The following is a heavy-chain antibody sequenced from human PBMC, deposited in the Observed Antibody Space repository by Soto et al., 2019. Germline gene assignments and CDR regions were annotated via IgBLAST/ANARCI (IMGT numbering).Heavy chain of an antibody. Sequence: GASVKVSCKASGGTFSSYAISWVRQAPGQGLEWMGGIIPIFGTANYAQKFQGRVTITADKSTSTAYMELSSLRSEDTAVYYCARQGLNIVVVVAATGAFDIWGQGTMVTVSS. CDR1: GGTFSSYA. D-gene: IGHD2-15*01. J-gene: IGHJ3*02. V-gene: IGHV1-69*06. CDR3: ARQGLNIVVVVAATGAFDI. CDR2: IIPIFGTA.